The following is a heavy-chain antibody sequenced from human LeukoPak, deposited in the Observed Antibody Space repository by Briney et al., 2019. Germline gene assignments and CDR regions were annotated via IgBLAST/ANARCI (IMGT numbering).Heavy chain of an antibody. V-gene: IGHV1-69*13. J-gene: IGHJ4*02. CDR2: IIPIFGTA. CDR3: ARENRWLRSFDY. D-gene: IGHD5-12*01. Sequence: SVKVSCKASGGTFSSYAISWVRQAPGQGLEWMGGIIPIFGTANYAQKFQGRVTITADESTSTAYMGLSSLRSEDTAVYYCARENRWLRSFDYWGQGTLVTVSS. CDR1: GGTFSSYA.